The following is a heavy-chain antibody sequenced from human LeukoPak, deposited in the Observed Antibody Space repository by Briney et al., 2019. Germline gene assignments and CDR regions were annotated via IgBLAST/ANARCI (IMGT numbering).Heavy chain of an antibody. CDR1: GFTFSSYW. J-gene: IGHJ5*02. V-gene: IGHV3-7*03. CDR3: ARSTFGGYDSAFP. CDR2: IKQDGSEK. D-gene: IGHD5-12*01. Sequence: GGSLRLSCAASGFTFSSYWMSWVRQAPGKGLEWVANIKQDGSEKYYVDSVKGRFTISRDNAKNSLYLQMNSLRAEDTAVYYCARSTFGGYDSAFPWGQGTLVTVSS.